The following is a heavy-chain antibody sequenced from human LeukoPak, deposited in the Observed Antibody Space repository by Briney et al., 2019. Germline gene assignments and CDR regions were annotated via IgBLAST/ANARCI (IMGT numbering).Heavy chain of an antibody. CDR1: GYSFTSYW. CDR2: IYPGDSDT. J-gene: IGHJ1*01. V-gene: IGHV5-51*01. CDR3: ARHEIGGDRSRWYMS. D-gene: IGHD6-13*01. Sequence: GESLKISCKGSGYSFTSYWIGWVRQMPGKGLEWMGIIYPGDSDTRYSPSFQGQVTISADKSIRTAYLQWRSLKASDTAMYYCARHEIGGDRSRWYMSWGQGTLVTVSS.